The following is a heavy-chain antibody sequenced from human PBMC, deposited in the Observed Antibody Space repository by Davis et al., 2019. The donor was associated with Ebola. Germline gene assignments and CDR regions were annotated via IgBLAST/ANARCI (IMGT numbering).Heavy chain of an antibody. D-gene: IGHD2-15*01. V-gene: IGHV1-8*03. J-gene: IGHJ5*02. CDR1: GYTFTNYD. CDR2: INPKSGNT. CDR3: TRSLRYSS. Sequence: ASVKVSCKASGYTFTNYDVNWVRQATGQGLEWMGWINPKSGNTGYAQKFQGRVTITRDTSITTAYMELSSLRSEDTAIYYCTRSLRYSSWGQGTLVTVSS.